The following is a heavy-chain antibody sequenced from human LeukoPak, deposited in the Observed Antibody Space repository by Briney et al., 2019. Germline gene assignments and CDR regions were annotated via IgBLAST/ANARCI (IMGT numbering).Heavy chain of an antibody. CDR3: ARVDDGSGYRHIDY. CDR2: INPKSGGT. CDR1: GYTFTGRY. Sequence: ASVNVSCKASGYTFTGRYLHWVRQAPGQGLEYMGWINPKSGGTSYAQNFQGRVTVTRDTSINTAYVELSRLTSDDTAIYYCARVDDGSGYRHIDYWGQGTLVIVSS. V-gene: IGHV1-2*02. D-gene: IGHD3-3*01. J-gene: IGHJ4*02.